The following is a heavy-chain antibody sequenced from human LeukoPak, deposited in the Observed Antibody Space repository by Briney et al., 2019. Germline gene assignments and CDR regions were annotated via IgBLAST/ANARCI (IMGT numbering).Heavy chain of an antibody. J-gene: IGHJ4*02. CDR2: ISGSGGST. CDR1: GFTFSSYA. Sequence: GGSLRLSCAASGFTFSSYAMSWVRQAPGKGLEWVSAISGSGGSTYYADSVKGRFTISRDNSKNTLYLQMNSLRAEDTAVYYCAKDLSASVDWSMDYWGQGTLVTVSS. CDR3: AKDLSASVDWSMDY. D-gene: IGHD3/OR15-3a*01. V-gene: IGHV3-23*01.